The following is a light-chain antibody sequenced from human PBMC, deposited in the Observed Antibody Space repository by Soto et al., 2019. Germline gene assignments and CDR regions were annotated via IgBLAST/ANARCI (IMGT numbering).Light chain of an antibody. CDR2: DAF. V-gene: IGKV1-5*01. Sequence: DIQMTQSPSTLSASVGDRVTITCRASQSISTWLAWYQQKPGKAPKLLIYDAFYLERGVPSRFSGSGSGTEFTLTISSLQPDDLATYYVQQYNSFWTFGQGTKVEI. J-gene: IGKJ1*01. CDR1: QSISTW. CDR3: QQYNSFWT.